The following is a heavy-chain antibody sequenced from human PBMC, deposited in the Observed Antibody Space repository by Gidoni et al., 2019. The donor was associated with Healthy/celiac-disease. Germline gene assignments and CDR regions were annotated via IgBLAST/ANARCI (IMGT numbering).Heavy chain of an antibody. Sequence: EVQLLDSGGGLVKPGGSLRLSCSACGFTFSSHAMSWVRQAPGKGLEWVSAISGRGGSTDYADCVKGRFTIARDNCKNTLYLQMNSLRAEDTAVYYCAKYPHITLGGVIGHWGQGTLVTVSS. CDR1: GFTFSSHA. CDR2: ISGRGGST. J-gene: IGHJ5*02. D-gene: IGHD3-16*01. CDR3: AKYPHITLGGVIGH. V-gene: IGHV3-23*01.